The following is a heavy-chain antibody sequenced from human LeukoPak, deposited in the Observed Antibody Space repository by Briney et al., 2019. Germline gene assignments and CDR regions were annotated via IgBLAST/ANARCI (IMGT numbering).Heavy chain of an antibody. D-gene: IGHD3-3*01. CDR2: IYPGDSDT. CDR3: ARLAVFRFPPEAY. V-gene: IGHV5-51*01. CDR1: GYRFTSYW. Sequence: GESLKISCKGSGYRFTSYWIAWGRQMPGKGLEWMGIIYPGDSDTRYSPSFQGQVTISADKSISTAYLQWSSLKASDTAMYYCARLAVFRFPPEAYWGKGTLVTVSS. J-gene: IGHJ4*02.